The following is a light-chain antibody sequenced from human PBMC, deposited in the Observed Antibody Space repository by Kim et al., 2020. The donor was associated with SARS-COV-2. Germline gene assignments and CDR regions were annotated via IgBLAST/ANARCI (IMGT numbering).Light chain of an antibody. CDR3: QQRGNWPPR. CDR2: DAS. J-gene: IGKJ1*01. CDR1: QRLITY. V-gene: IGKV3-11*01. Sequence: EIVLTQSSATLSLSPGERATLSCRASQRLITYLAWYQQKPGQAPRLLIYDASNRATGIPARFGGSGSGTDFTLTISSLEPEDFAVYYCQQRGNWPPRFGQGTKVNIK.